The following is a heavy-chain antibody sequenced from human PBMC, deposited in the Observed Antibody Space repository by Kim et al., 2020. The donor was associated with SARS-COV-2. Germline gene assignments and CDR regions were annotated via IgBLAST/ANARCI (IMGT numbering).Heavy chain of an antibody. CDR3: ARHYDSSGYYYSFDY. J-gene: IGHJ4*02. V-gene: IGHV4-34*01. CDR2: INHSGST. Sequence: SETLSLTCAVYGGSFSGYYWSWIRQPPGKGLEWIGEINHSGSTNYNPSLKSRVTISVDTSKNQFSLKLSSVTAADTAVYYCARHYDSSGYYYSFDYWGQG. CDR1: GGSFSGYY. D-gene: IGHD3-22*01.